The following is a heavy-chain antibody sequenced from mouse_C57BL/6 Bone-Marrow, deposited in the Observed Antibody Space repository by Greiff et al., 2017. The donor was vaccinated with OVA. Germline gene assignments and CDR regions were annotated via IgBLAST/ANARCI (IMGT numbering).Heavy chain of an antibody. CDR3: ARRRIYYGYDRALFDY. CDR2: INPNNGGP. J-gene: IGHJ2*01. D-gene: IGHD2-2*01. V-gene: IGHV1-18*01. CDR1: GYTFTDSY. Sequence: EVQLQQSGPELVKPGASVKIPCKASGYTFTDSYMAWVKQSPGQILEWIGDINPNNGGPIYNQQFKGKATLTVDKSSSTAYMELRSLTSEDTAVYYCARRRIYYGYDRALFDYWGQGTTLTVSS.